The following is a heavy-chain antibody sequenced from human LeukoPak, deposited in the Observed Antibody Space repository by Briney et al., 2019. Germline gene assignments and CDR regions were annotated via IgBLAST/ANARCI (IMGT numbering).Heavy chain of an antibody. CDR3: ARSGAGDGPFDY. CDR2: ISAYNGNT. D-gene: IGHD3-10*01. J-gene: IGHJ4*02. V-gene: IGHV1-18*01. Sequence: ASVEVSCKASGYTFTSYGISWVRQAPGQGREGMGWISAYNGNTNYAQKLQGRGTMTTDTSTRKAYLELGSLRSDDTAVYYCARSGAGDGPFDYWGQGTLVTVSS. CDR1: GYTFTSYG.